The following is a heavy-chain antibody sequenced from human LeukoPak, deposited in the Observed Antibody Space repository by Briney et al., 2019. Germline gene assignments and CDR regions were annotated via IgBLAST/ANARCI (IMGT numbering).Heavy chain of an antibody. CDR3: ARDRGDYGDYLEFDY. CDR2: INPNSGGT. D-gene: IGHD4-17*01. J-gene: IGHJ4*02. V-gene: IGHV1-2*02. Sequence: ASVKVSCKASGYTFTGCYMHWVRQAPGQGLEWMGWINPNSGGTNYAQKFQGRVTMTRDTSISTAYMELSRLRSDDTAVYYCARDRGDYGDYLEFDYWGQGTLVTVSS. CDR1: GYTFTGCY.